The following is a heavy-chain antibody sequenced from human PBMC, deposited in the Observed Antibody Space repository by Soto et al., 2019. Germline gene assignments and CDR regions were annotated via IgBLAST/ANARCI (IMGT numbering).Heavy chain of an antibody. CDR2: IYHTGTT. CDR3: TRVPLTSSYGPDF. D-gene: IGHD5-18*01. V-gene: IGHV4-59*01. J-gene: IGHJ4*02. CDR1: GISMRDYY. Sequence: SDTLSLTCHVAGISMRDYYWSWILQSPGKGLEWFGYIYHTGTTNYNPSLKSRVTMSIDTSSNQFSLRVRSVTAADTAVYVCTRVPLTSSYGPDFWGQGTLVTVSS.